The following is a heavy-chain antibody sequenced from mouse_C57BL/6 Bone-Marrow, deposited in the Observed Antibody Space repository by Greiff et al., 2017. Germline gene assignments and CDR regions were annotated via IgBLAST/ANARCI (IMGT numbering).Heavy chain of an antibody. CDR1: GFSLSTFGMG. Sequence: QVTLKECGPGILQPSQTLSLTCSFSGFSLSTFGMGVGWIRQPSGKGLEWLAHIWWDDDKYYNPALKSRLTISKDTSKNQVFLKIANVDTADTATYYCARPYYYGSSLYFDDWGQGTTLTVSS. D-gene: IGHD1-1*01. J-gene: IGHJ2*01. CDR3: ARPYYYGSSLYFDD. V-gene: IGHV8-8*01. CDR2: IWWDDDK.